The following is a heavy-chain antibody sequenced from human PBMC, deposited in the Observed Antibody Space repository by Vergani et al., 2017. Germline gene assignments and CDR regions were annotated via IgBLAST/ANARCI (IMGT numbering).Heavy chain of an antibody. Sequence: QVQLVESGGGVFQPGGSLRLSCAASGFTFSSYGMHWVRQAPGKGLEWVAFIRYDGSNKYYADSVKGRFTISRDNSKNTLYLQMNSLRAEDTAVYYCARVESGGPILPSDYWGQGTLVTVSS. CDR3: ARVESGGPILPSDY. CDR1: GFTFSSYG. D-gene: IGHD1-26*01. CDR2: IRYDGSNK. J-gene: IGHJ4*02. V-gene: IGHV3-30*02.